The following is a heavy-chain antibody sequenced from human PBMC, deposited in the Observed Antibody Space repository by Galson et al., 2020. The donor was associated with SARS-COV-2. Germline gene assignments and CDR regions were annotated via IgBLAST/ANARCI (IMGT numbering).Heavy chain of an antibody. CDR2: ISYNGNTK. CDR3: ARETSYSRSSYFDY. D-gene: IGHD6-13*01. V-gene: IGHV3-30*16. Sequence: GESLKISCAASGFTFSYYAMHWVRQAPGQGLEWVAIISYNGNTKYVDPVKGRFTISRDNSKNTLFLQMNSLRPEDTAVYYCARETSYSRSSYFDYWGQGTLVTVSS. J-gene: IGHJ4*02. CDR1: GFTFSYYA.